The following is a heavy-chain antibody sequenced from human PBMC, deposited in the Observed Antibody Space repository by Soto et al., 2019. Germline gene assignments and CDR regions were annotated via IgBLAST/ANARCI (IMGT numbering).Heavy chain of an antibody. CDR1: AGSTSSGDYY. Sequence: SETLSLTCTASAGSTSSGDYYWSCIRQPPGKGLEWIGYLYYTAITYYNPSLNHRLTISQDTSKNLFSLKLRSVTAADPAVYYCARQYGGYEYDVDYWGQGTLVTVSS. CDR2: LYYTAIT. J-gene: IGHJ4*02. D-gene: IGHD5-12*01. V-gene: IGHV4-30-4*01. CDR3: ARQYGGYEYDVDY.